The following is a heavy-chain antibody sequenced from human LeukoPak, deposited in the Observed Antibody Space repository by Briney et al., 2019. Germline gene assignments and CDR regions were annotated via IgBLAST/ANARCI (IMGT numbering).Heavy chain of an antibody. CDR2: IRSKAYGGTT. V-gene: IGHV3-49*04. CDR3: TRLGRPPEGGYFAY. D-gene: IGHD3-10*01. CDR1: GFTFGDYA. J-gene: IGHJ4*02. Sequence: GGSLRLSCTASGFTFGDYAMSWVRQAPGKGLEWVGFIRSKAYGGTTEYAASVKGRFTISRDDSKSIAYLQMNSLKTEDTAVYYCTRLGRPPEGGYFAYWGQGTLVTVSS.